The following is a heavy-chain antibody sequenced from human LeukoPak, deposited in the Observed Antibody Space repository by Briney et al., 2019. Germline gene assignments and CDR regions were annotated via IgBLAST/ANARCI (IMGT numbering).Heavy chain of an antibody. J-gene: IGHJ4*02. V-gene: IGHV4-34*01. Sequence: KTSETLSLTCAVYGGSFSGFYCNWIRQPPGKGLEWIGEINHSGSTNYNPSLKSRVTISVDTSKNQFSLKLSSVTAADTAVYYCARSGSGSYYGGRAFDYWGQGTLVTVSS. CDR3: ARSGSGSYYGGRAFDY. CDR2: INHSGST. CDR1: GGSFSGFY. D-gene: IGHD1-26*01.